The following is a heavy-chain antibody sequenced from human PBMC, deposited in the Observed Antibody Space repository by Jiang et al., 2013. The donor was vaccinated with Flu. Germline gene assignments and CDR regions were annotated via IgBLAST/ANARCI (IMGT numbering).Heavy chain of an antibody. CDR1: GYTFISYG. D-gene: IGHD6-19*01. V-gene: IGHV1-18*01. Sequence: GAEVKKPGASVKVSCKASGYTFISYGITWLRQAPGQGVEWMGWISISTGITNYAQKFQGRIHMTTDTSTSTAYMELRSLKSDDTAVYYCAREGGLTPLAVTGLIDYWGQGTLVSVSS. J-gene: IGHJ4*02. CDR3: AREGGLTPLAVTGLIDY. CDR2: ISISTGIT.